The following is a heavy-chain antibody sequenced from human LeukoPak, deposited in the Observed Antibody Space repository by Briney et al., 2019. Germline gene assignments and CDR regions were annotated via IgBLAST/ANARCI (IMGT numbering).Heavy chain of an antibody. J-gene: IGHJ6*02. CDR1: GFTVDSKY. Sequence: GRSLRLSCAASGFTVDSKYMSWVRQAPGKGLKWVSLIYTGGSPYYADSVKGRFTISRDNSKNTLYLQMNSLRPEDTAVYYCARGFGKAAANVFGGYTMDVWGQGTTVIVSS. V-gene: IGHV3-66*02. D-gene: IGHD6-13*01. CDR3: ARGFGKAAANVFGGYTMDV. CDR2: IYTGGSP.